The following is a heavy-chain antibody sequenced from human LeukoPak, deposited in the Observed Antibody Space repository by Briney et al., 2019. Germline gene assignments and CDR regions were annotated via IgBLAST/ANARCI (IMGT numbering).Heavy chain of an antibody. CDR3: AREPTGTTNPPDY. J-gene: IGHJ4*02. Sequence: ASVKVSCKASGYTFTSYGISWVRQAPGQGLVWMGRIIPILGIANYARKFQGRVTITADKSTSTAYMELSSLRSEDTAVYYCAREPTGTTNPPDYWGQGTLVTVSS. V-gene: IGHV1-69*04. CDR1: GYTFTSYG. CDR2: IIPILGIA. D-gene: IGHD1-7*01.